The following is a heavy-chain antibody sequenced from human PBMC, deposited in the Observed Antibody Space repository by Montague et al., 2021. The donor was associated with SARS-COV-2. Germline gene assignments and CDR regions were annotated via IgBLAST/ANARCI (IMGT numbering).Heavy chain of an antibody. J-gene: IGHJ6*02. Sequence: SLRLSCAASGFTFSSYAMSWARQAPGKGLEWISYISASGTDIYYADSVKGRFTISRDNAKNSLYLQMNSLRAEDTAVYYCARDIHTSSREGVDVWAKGPRSPSP. D-gene: IGHD6-13*01. CDR3: ARDIHTSSREGVDV. CDR2: ISASGTDI. V-gene: IGHV3-11*01. CDR1: GFTFSSYA.